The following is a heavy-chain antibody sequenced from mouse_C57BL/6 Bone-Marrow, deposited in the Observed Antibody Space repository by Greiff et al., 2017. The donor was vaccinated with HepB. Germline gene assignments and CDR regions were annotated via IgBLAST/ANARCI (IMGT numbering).Heavy chain of an antibody. CDR2: IWSGGST. V-gene: IGHV2-2*01. Sequence: VKVVESGPGLVQPSQSLSITCTVSGFSLTSYGVHWVRQSPGKGLEWLGVIWSGGSTDYNAAFISRLSISKDNSKSQVFFKMNSLQADDTAIYYCARKRNYYGSSPLYAMDYWGQGTSVTVSS. CDR1: GFSLTSYG. D-gene: IGHD1-1*01. CDR3: ARKRNYYGSSPLYAMDY. J-gene: IGHJ4*01.